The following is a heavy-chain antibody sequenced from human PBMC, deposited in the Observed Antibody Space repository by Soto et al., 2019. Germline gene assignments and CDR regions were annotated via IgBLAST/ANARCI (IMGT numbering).Heavy chain of an antibody. J-gene: IGHJ3*02. V-gene: IGHV1-46*01. CDR1: GYTFTTYY. Sequence: ASVKVSCKASGYTFTTYYMHWLRQARGQGLEWMGIITPSSGTANYEQKFQGRVTITADESTSTAYMELSSLRSEDTAVYYCARDRYYYDSSGYYYQLSSVFRGPFDAFDIWGQGTMVTVSS. CDR2: ITPSSGTA. D-gene: IGHD3-22*01. CDR3: ARDRYYYDSSGYYYQLSSVFRGPFDAFDI.